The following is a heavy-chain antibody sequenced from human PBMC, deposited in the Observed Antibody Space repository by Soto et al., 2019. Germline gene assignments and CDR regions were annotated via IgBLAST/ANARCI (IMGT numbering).Heavy chain of an antibody. V-gene: IGHV3-23*01. CDR2: ISGSGGGT. D-gene: IGHD6-6*01. CDR3: AKKTDSSSPWGALDI. J-gene: IGHJ3*02. CDR1: GFTFSSYA. Sequence: EVQLLESGGGLVQPGGSLRLSCAASGFTFSSYAMTWVRQAPAQGLEWVSGISGSGGGTYYAVSVKGRFTISRDSSKNTLYLQMDSLRAEDTAVYYCAKKTDSSSPWGALDIWGQGTMVSVSS.